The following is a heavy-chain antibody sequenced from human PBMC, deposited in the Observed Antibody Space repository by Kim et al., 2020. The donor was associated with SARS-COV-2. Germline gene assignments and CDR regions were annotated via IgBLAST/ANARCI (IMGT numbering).Heavy chain of an antibody. D-gene: IGHD3-10*01. CDR2: INHSGST. CDR3: ARIPTRGGYYYGSGSYYRTYGMDV. V-gene: IGHV4-34*01. Sequence: SETLSLTCDVYGGSFSGYYWSWIRQPPGKGLEWIGEINHSGSTNYNPSLKSRVTISVDTSKNQFSLKLRSVTAADTAVYYCARIPTRGGYYYGSGSYYRTYGMDVWGLGTTVTVSS. CDR1: GGSFSGYY. J-gene: IGHJ6*02.